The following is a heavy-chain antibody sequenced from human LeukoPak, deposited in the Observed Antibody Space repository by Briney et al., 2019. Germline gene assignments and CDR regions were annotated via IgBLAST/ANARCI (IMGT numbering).Heavy chain of an antibody. CDR3: AKVAGGSYFPVYYYYYYMDV. Sequence: GGSLRLSCAASGFTFSSYGMSWVRQAPGKGLEWVSAISGSGGSTYYADSVKGRFTISRDNSKNTLYLQMNSLRAEDTAVYYCAKVAGGSYFPVYYYYYYMDVWGKGTTVTISS. CDR1: GFTFSSYG. CDR2: ISGSGGST. D-gene: IGHD1-26*01. V-gene: IGHV3-23*01. J-gene: IGHJ6*03.